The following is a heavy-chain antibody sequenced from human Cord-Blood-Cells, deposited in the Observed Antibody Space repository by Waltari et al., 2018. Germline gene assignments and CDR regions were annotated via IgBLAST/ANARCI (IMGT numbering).Heavy chain of an antibody. D-gene: IGHD6-19*01. Sequence: VQLVQSGAAVKKPGSAVRVSCKASGGTFRRHDISWVLPAPGQGLEWMRGIIPIFGTANYAQKFQGRVTITADKSTSTAYMELSSLRSEDTAVYYCASEAVAGTGWFDPWGQGTLVTVSS. J-gene: IGHJ5*02. CDR1: GGTFRRHD. CDR3: ASEAVAGTGWFDP. CDR2: IIPIFGTA. V-gene: IGHV1-69*06.